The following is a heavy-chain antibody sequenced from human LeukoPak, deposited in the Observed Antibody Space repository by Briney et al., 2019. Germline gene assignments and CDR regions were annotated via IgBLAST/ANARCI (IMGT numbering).Heavy chain of an antibody. J-gene: IGHJ4*02. CDR2: IWYDGSNK. V-gene: IGHV3-33*06. CDR3: AKDLVDYGDSYYFDY. D-gene: IGHD4-17*01. Sequence: GGSLRLSCAASGFTFSTYGMHWVRQAPGKGLEGVAGIWYDGSNKYYANSVKGGFTISRDDSKKTLYLQMNSLRAEDTAVYYCAKDLVDYGDSYYFDYWGQGTLVTVSS. CDR1: GFTFSTYG.